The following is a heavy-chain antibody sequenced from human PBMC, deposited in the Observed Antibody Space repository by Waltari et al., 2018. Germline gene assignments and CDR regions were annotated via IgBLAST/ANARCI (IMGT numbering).Heavy chain of an antibody. V-gene: IGHV3-48*04. CDR1: GFTFSGYS. Sequence: EVQLVESGGGLVQPGGSLRLSCAASGFTFSGYSINWGRPAPGKGLEWCSYIRSSSSTIKYADSVKGRFTISRDNAKNSLYLQMNSLRAEDTAVYYCARIASSSWNYYYYYYMDVWGKGTTVTVSS. CDR3: ARIASSSWNYYYYYYMDV. D-gene: IGHD6-13*01. CDR2: IRSSSSTI. J-gene: IGHJ6*03.